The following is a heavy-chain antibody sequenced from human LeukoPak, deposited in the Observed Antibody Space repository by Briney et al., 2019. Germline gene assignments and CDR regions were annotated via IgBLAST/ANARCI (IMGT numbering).Heavy chain of an antibody. Sequence: GASVKVSCKASGGTFSSYAISWVRQAPGQGLEWMGGIIPILGTTKYAQRFQGRVTITADESTSTAYMELSSLRTEDTAVYYCARESDYGYYYYMDVWGKGTTVTISS. V-gene: IGHV1-69*13. CDR2: IIPILGTT. J-gene: IGHJ6*03. CDR1: GGTFSSYA. D-gene: IGHD4-17*01. CDR3: ARESDYGYYYYMDV.